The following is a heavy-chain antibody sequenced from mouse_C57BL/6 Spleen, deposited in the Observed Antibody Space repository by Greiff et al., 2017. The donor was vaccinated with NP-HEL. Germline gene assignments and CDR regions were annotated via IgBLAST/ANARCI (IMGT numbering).Heavy chain of an antibody. CDR2: IHPNSGST. CDR1: GYTFTSYW. V-gene: IGHV1-64*01. CDR3: AREGTAQAYFDY. Sequence: QVQLQQPGAELVKPGALVKLSCKASGYTFTSYWMHWVKQRPGQGLEWIGMIHPNSGSTNYNEKFKSKATLTVDKSSSTAYMQLSSLTSEDSAVYYCAREGTAQAYFDYWGQGTTLTVSS. J-gene: IGHJ2*01. D-gene: IGHD3-2*02.